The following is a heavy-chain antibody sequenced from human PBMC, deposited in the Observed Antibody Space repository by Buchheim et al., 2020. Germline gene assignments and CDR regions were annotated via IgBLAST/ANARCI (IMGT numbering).Heavy chain of an antibody. J-gene: IGHJ4*02. V-gene: IGHV2-70*04. CDR2: IDWDDDK. CDR3: ARQVPGYSSTAQFDS. Sequence: QVTLRESGPALVKPTQTLTLTCSFSGFSLTTVGMRVNWIRQPPGKALEWLARIDWDDDKFYSPSLKARLAISRATSKNQAVLIMTNMDPVDTATYFCARQVPGYSSTAQFDSWGQGIL. CDR1: GFSLTTVGMR. D-gene: IGHD2-2*01.